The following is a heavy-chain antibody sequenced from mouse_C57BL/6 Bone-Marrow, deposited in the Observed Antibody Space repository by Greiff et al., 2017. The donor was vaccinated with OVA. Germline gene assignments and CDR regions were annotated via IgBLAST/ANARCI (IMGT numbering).Heavy chain of an antibody. CDR2: IWRGGST. D-gene: IGHD1-1*01. CDR3: AKITTVVAHYAMDY. V-gene: IGHV2-5*01. CDR1: GFSLTSYG. J-gene: IGHJ4*01. Sequence: QVQLQQSGPGLVQPSQSLSITCTVSGFSLTSYGVHWVRQSPGKGLEWLGVIWRGGSTDYNAAFMSRLSITKDNSKSQVFFKMNSLQADDTDIYYCAKITTVVAHYAMDYWGQGTSVTVSS.